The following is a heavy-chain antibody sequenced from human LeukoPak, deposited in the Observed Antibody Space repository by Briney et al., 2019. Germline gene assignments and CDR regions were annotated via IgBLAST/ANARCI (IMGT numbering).Heavy chain of an antibody. CDR1: GFTFSSYA. CDR3: ATMTYYDFWSGYPDSDY. Sequence: GGSLRLSCAASGFTFSSYAMSWVRQAPGKGLEWVSAISGSGGSTYYADSVKGRFTISRDNSKTTLYLQMNSLRAEDTAVYYCATMTYYDFWSGYPDSDYWGQGTLVTVSS. CDR2: ISGSGGST. J-gene: IGHJ4*02. D-gene: IGHD3-3*01. V-gene: IGHV3-23*01.